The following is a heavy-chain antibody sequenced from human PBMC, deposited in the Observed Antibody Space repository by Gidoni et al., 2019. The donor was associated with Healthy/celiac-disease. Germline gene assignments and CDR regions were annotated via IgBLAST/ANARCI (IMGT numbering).Heavy chain of an antibody. J-gene: IGHJ4*02. CDR1: GSTLTELS. D-gene: IGHD3-3*01. CDR3: ATDPLRFLEWLLAY. Sequence: QVQLVQSGAEVKKPGASINVSCKLSGSTLTELSMHWVRQSPGNGLEWTGGFDPEDGETSYAQKFQGRVTMTEDTSTDTAYMELSSLRSEDTAVYYCATDPLRFLEWLLAYWGQGTLVTVSS. CDR2: FDPEDGET. V-gene: IGHV1-24*01.